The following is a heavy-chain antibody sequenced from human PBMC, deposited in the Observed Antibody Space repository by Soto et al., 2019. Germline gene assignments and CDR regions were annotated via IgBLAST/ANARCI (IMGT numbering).Heavy chain of an antibody. J-gene: IGHJ3*02. CDR3: ARVERGTVTTVVDAFDI. D-gene: IGHD1-1*01. V-gene: IGHV4-34*01. CDR1: GGFVSSGSYY. CDR2: MSHSGGT. Sequence: QVQLQQWGAGLLKPSETLSLTCAVYGGFVSSGSYYWSWIRQPPGKGLEWIGEMSHSGGTHFNPSLKSRVTISVDTSKNQFSLKMSSVTPADTALYYCARVERGTVTTVVDAFDIWGPGTMVTVSS.